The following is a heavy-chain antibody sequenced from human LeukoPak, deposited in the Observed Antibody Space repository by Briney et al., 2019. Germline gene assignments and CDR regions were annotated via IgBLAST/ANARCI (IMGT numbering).Heavy chain of an antibody. J-gene: IGHJ5*02. CDR1: GGSISSGSYY. Sequence: SQTLSLTCTVSGGSISSGSYYWSWIRQPAGKGLEWIGRIYTSGSTNYNPSLKSRVTISVDTSKNQFSLKLSSVTAADTAVYYCARHGGAVAGLRGWFDPWGQGTLVTVSS. CDR3: ARHGGAVAGLRGWFDP. D-gene: IGHD6-19*01. CDR2: IYTSGST. V-gene: IGHV4-61*02.